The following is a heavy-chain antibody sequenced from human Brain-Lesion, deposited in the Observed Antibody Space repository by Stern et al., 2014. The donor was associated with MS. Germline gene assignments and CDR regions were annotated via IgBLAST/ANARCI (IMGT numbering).Heavy chain of an antibody. CDR1: GGSISSGGYY. CDR2: IFNSGST. J-gene: IGHJ6*02. CDR3: ARGRVVPGFQYYATDV. V-gene: IGHV4-61*02. Sequence: QVQLVQSGPGLVKPSQTLSLSCTVSGGSISSGGYYWSWIRQPAGKGLEWIGRIFNSGSTSYNPSLKSRVPISIDTSKTQFPLRLNSMTAADTAVYYCARGRVVPGFQYYATDVWGQGTTVIVSS. D-gene: IGHD2-2*01.